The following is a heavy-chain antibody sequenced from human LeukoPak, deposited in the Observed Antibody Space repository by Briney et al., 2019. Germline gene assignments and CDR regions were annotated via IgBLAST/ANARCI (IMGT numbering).Heavy chain of an antibody. V-gene: IGHV3-23*01. CDR1: GFTFSTYA. CDR3: AKRSLYCSSTSCPFDY. CDR2: ISGSGAGT. J-gene: IGHJ4*02. D-gene: IGHD2-2*01. Sequence: GGSLRLSCAASGFTFSTYAMSWVRQAPGKGLGWVSAISGSGAGTYYADSVKGRFTISRDNSKNTLYLQMNSLRAEDTAVYYCAKRSLYCSSTSCPFDYWGQGTLVTVSS.